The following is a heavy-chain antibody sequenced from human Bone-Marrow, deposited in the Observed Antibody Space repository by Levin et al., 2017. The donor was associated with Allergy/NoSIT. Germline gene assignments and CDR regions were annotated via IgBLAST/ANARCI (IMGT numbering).Heavy chain of an antibody. CDR1: GFTFSSYA. D-gene: IGHD3-10*01. CDR2: ISGSGGST. CDR3: AKDQMVQGNDAFDI. Sequence: ASVKVSCAASGFTFSSYAMSWVRQAPGKGLEWVSAISGSGGSTYYADSVKGRFTISRDNSKNTLYLQMNSLRAEDTAVYYCAKDQMVQGNDAFDIWGQGTMVTVSS. J-gene: IGHJ3*02. V-gene: IGHV3-23*01.